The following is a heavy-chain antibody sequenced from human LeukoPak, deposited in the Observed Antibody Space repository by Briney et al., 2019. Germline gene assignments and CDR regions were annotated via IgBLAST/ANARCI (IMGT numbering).Heavy chain of an antibody. D-gene: IGHD5/OR15-5a*01. V-gene: IGHV3-11*01. CDR1: GFTFSDYY. J-gene: IGHJ4*02. CDR3: VREGGVSPFDY. Sequence: GGSLRLSCAASGFTFSDYYMSWIRQAPGKGLEWVSYISSSGSMIYYADSVKGRFTISRDNAKNSLSLQMNSLRAEDTAVYYCVREGGVSPFDYWGQGTLVTVSS. CDR2: ISSSGSMI.